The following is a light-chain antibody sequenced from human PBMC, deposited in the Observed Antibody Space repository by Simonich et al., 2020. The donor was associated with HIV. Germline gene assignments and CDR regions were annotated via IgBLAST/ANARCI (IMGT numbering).Light chain of an antibody. CDR1: QSVLYISNNKNY. Sequence: DIVMTQSPDSLAVSLGERATINCKSSQSVLYISNNKNYFVWYQQKPGQPPKLLIYGASTRESGVPDRVSGSGSGTDFTLTISSLQAEDVAVYYCQQYYSDTYTFGQGTKLEIK. V-gene: IGKV4-1*01. CDR2: GAS. J-gene: IGKJ2*01. CDR3: QQYYSDTYT.